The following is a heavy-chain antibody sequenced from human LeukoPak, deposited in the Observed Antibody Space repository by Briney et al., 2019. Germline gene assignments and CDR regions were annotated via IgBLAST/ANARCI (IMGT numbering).Heavy chain of an antibody. CDR3: ARNKNDYGGYSAFDI. Sequence: GASVKVSCKASGYTFTFYYMHWVRQAPGQGLEWMGWINPNSGGTNYAQKFQGRVTMTRDTSISTAYMELSRLRSDDTAVYYCARNKNDYGGYSAFDIWGQGTMVTVSS. CDR2: INPNSGGT. J-gene: IGHJ3*02. V-gene: IGHV1-2*02. CDR1: GYTFTFYY. D-gene: IGHD4-23*01.